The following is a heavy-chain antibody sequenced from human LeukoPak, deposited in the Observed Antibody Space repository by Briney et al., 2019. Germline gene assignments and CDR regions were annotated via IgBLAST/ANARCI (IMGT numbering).Heavy chain of an antibody. D-gene: IGHD5-18*01. J-gene: IGHJ4*02. Sequence: PSETLSLTCAVYGGSFSGYYWSWIRQPPGKGLEWIGYIYYSGSTNYNPSLRSRVTISVDTSKNQFSLKLSSVTAADTAVYYCAASVDTAMVPFDYWGQGTLVTVSS. V-gene: IGHV4-59*01. CDR2: IYYSGST. CDR1: GGSFSGYY. CDR3: AASVDTAMVPFDY.